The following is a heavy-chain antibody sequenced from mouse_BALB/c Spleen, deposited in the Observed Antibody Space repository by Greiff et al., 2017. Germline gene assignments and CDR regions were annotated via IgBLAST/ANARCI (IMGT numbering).Heavy chain of an antibody. V-gene: IGHV1-20*02. CDR1: GYSFTGYF. J-gene: IGHJ3*01. D-gene: IGHD1-1*02. Sequence: QVQQSGPELVKPGASVKISCKASGYSFTGYFMNWVMQSHGKSLEWIGRINPYNGDTFYNQKFKGKATLTVDKSSSTAHMELRSLASEDSAVYYCARYGFAYWGQGTLVTVSA. CDR3: ARYGFAY. CDR2: INPYNGDT.